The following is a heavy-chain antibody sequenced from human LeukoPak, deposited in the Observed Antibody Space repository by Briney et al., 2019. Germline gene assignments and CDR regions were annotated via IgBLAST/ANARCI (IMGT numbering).Heavy chain of an antibody. Sequence: SETLSLTCTVSGGSISSSSYYWGWIRQPPGKGLEWIGSIYYSGSTYYNPSLKSRVTISVDTSKNQFSLKLSSVTAADTAVYYCARGNIVVVPAAMRPKWEYYMDVWGKGTTVTVSS. CDR3: ARGNIVVVPAAMRPKWEYYMDV. J-gene: IGHJ6*03. CDR2: IYYSGST. CDR1: GGSISSSSYY. D-gene: IGHD2-2*01. V-gene: IGHV4-39*07.